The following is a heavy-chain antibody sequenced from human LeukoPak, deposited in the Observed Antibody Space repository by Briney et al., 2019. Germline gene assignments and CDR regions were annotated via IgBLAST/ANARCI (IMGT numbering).Heavy chain of an antibody. CDR2: IHASGPT. CDR1: GDSISSGGYA. Sequence: SETLSLTCVVSGDSISSGGYAWSWIRQPPGKGLEWIAYIHASGPTNYNPSLKSRITISVDTSKNQFSLKLSSVTAADTAVYYCARHDACIAARPFDNWGQGTLVTVSS. V-gene: IGHV4-61*08. CDR3: ARHDACIAARPFDN. D-gene: IGHD6-6*01. J-gene: IGHJ4*02.